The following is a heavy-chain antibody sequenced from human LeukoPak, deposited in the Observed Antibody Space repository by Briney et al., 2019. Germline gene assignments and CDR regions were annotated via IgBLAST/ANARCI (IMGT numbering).Heavy chain of an antibody. CDR3: ARAVDIVATSDY. J-gene: IGHJ4*02. CDR1: GGTFSSYA. CDR2: IIPIFGTA. V-gene: IGHV1-69*13. D-gene: IGHD5-12*01. Sequence: SVKVSCKASGGTFSSYAISWVRQAPGQGLEWMGGIIPIFGTANYAQKFQGRVTITADESTSTAYMELSSLRSEDTAVYYCARAVDIVATSDYWGQGTLFTVSS.